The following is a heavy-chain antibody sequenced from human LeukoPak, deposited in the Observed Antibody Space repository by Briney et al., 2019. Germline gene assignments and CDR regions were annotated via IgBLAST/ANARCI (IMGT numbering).Heavy chain of an antibody. CDR1: GASTSSYY. CDR3: ARGGQYSSGWYNYFDY. D-gene: IGHD6-19*01. V-gene: IGHV4-59*01. CDR2: IYYTGST. Sequence: SETLSLTCTVSGASTSSYYWSWIRQPPGKRLQWIRFIYYTGSTTYNPSLRSRVTMSVDTSKNQFSLNLNSVTAADTAVYYCARGGQYSSGWYNYFDYWGQGTLVTVSS. J-gene: IGHJ4*02.